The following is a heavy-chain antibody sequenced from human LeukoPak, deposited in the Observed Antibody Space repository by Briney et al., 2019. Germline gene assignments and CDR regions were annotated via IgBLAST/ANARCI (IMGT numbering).Heavy chain of an antibody. CDR1: GFTFSSYS. V-gene: IGHV3-21*01. J-gene: IGHJ3*02. CDR2: ITSSSYI. D-gene: IGHD3-22*01. CDR3: AEGKDYYDSSGYPI. Sequence: PGGSLRLSCAASGFTFSSYSMNWVRQAPGKGLEWVSSITSSSYIYYADSVKGRFTISRDNAKNSLYLQMNSLRAEDTAVYYCAEGKDYYDSSGYPIWGQGTMVTVSS.